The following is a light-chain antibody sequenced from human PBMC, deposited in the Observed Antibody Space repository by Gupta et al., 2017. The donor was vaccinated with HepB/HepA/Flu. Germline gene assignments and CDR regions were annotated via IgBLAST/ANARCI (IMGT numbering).Light chain of an antibody. Sequence: QSVLTQPPSASGTPGQRVTISCSGSSSNIGSNFVNWYQQLPGTAPKLVIYGNNQRPSGVPDRFSGSKSGTSASLAISGLQSEEEADYYCATWDDSLSGWVFGGGTKLTVL. J-gene: IGLJ3*02. CDR1: SSNIGSNF. CDR2: GNN. V-gene: IGLV1-44*01. CDR3: ATWDDSLSGWV.